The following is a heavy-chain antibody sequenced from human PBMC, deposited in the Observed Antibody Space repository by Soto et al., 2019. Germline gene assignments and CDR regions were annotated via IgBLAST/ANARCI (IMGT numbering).Heavy chain of an antibody. V-gene: IGHV1-69*12. CDR3: ASGIQRWLRRINNGYSG. D-gene: IGHD5-12*01. Sequence: QVQLVQSGAEVKKPESSVKVSCKAPGGTCSTYAISWVRQAPGQGLEWMGGIIPMFGTANYAQRFQDRVTITADESTNTVDMELSSLRSEDTAVYFCASGIQRWLRRINNGYSGWGQGTLVTVSS. J-gene: IGHJ4*02. CDR1: GGTCSTYA. CDR2: IIPMFGTA.